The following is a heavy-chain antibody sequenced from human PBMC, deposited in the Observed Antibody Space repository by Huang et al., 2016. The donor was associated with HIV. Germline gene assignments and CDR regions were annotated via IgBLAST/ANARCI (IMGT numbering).Heavy chain of an antibody. J-gene: IGHJ4*02. V-gene: IGHV4-34*01. Sequence: QVRLHQWGTGVLKPSETLSLKCAVYGGSFNGHFWTWIRQSPGKGLEVIGEIDHRGTTSSNPSLKSRVTMSLDTSKSQFYLNLTSVTATDTATYYCARPRMTEGNSDSTWSYFDSWGQGTPVIVSS. D-gene: IGHD2-21*02. CDR3: ARPRMTEGNSDSTWSYFDS. CDR1: GGSFNGHF. CDR2: IDHRGTT.